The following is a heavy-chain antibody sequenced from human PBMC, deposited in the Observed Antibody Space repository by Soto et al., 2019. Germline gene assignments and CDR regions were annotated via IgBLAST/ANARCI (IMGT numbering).Heavy chain of an antibody. CDR1: GYTFTSYD. V-gene: IGHV1-8*01. Sequence: QVQLVQSGAEVEKPGASVKVSCKASGYTFTSYDINWLRQATGQGLEWMGWMSPNNGDTGYAQQFQGRLTMTRETSINPVYMQLSSLSPEGTAIYYCARGVDRGVDVWGQGPTVTVSS. CDR3: ARGVDRGVDV. D-gene: IGHD3-3*01. CDR2: MSPNNGDT. J-gene: IGHJ6*02.